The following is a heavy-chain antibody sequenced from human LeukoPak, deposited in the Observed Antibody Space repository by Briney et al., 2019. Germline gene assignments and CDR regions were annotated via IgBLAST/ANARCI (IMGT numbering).Heavy chain of an antibody. J-gene: IGHJ4*02. V-gene: IGHV3-33*01. CDR2: IWNDGSHQ. D-gene: IGHD4-17*01. Sequence: PGGPLRLSCSASGFSFSSYGMHWVRQAPGKGLEWVAVIWNDGSHQYYADSEKGRFTISRDNSRNTVYLQMNRPRVDDTAVYYCARDATEYGDSHFDWWGQGTLVTVSS. CDR1: GFSFSSYG. CDR3: ARDATEYGDSHFDW.